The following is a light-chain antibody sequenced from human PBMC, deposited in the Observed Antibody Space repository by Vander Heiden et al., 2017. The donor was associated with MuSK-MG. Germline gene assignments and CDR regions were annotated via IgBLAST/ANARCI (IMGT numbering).Light chain of an antibody. CDR1: QSVLFSSNNNNY. CDR3: QQYYSTSYT. Sequence: DIVIHLSQASPAVSLAVRATINCKCSQSVLFSSNNNNYLAWYQQKPGQPPKLLIYWASTRESGVPDRFSGSGSGTDFTLTISSLQAEDVAVYYCQQYYSTSYTFGQGTKLEIK. CDR2: WAS. J-gene: IGKJ2*01. V-gene: IGKV4-1*01.